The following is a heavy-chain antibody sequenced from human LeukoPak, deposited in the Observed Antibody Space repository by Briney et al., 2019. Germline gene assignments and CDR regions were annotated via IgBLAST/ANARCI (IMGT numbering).Heavy chain of an antibody. CDR3: HPLAYTNN. CDR1: GFSFSNFW. J-gene: IGHJ4*02. Sequence: PGESLRLSCAASGFSFSNFWMHWGRQAPGKGLEWVSVSKTDGTSTSYADSVKGRFTVSRDNAKNTLYLQMDSLRAEDTAVYYCHPLAYTNNWGQGTLVTVSS. D-gene: IGHD2-2*02. V-gene: IGHV3-74*01. CDR2: SKTDGTST.